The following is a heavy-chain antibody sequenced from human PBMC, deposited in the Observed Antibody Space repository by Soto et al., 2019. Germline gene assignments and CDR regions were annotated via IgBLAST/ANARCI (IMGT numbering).Heavy chain of an antibody. J-gene: IGHJ6*02. CDR3: ASSQGSSTSLEIYYYYYYGMDV. CDR2: IIPISGTA. Sequence: QVQLVQSGAEVKKPGSSVKVSCKASGGTFNSYAISWVRQAPGQGLEWMGGIIPISGTANYAQKFQGRVTITAAESTSTAYMELSSLRSEDTAVYYCASSQGSSTSLEIYYYYYYGMDVWGQGTTVTVSS. CDR1: GGTFNSYA. D-gene: IGHD2-2*01. V-gene: IGHV1-69*01.